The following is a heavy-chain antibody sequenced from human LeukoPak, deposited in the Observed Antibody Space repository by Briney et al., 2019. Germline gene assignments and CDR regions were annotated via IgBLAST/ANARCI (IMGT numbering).Heavy chain of an antibody. CDR2: IHASGPT. Sequence: LETLSLTCTVSGGSISTYYWSWIRRPPGKGLEWIAYIHASGPTNYNPSLKSRITISVDTSKNQFSLKLSSVTAADTAVYYCARHDAGIAARPFDSWGQGTLVTVSS. CDR1: GGSISTYY. CDR3: ARHDAGIAARPFDS. D-gene: IGHD6-6*01. V-gene: IGHV4-4*09. J-gene: IGHJ4*02.